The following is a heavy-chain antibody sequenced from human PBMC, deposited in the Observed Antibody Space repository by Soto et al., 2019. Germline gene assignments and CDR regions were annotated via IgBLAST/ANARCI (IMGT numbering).Heavy chain of an antibody. D-gene: IGHD3-22*01. V-gene: IGHV4-31*03. Sequence: QVQLQESGPGLVKPSQTLSLTCTVSGGPITSGGHYWSWIRQHPGKGLEWLGYIDFRGSTKFNPSLKSRINVSVDTSKNQFSLKLNSVTAADTAVYYCARAITMIVMGFDSWGQGTLVTVSS. CDR2: IDFRGST. CDR3: ARAITMIVMGFDS. CDR1: GGPITSGGHY. J-gene: IGHJ4*02.